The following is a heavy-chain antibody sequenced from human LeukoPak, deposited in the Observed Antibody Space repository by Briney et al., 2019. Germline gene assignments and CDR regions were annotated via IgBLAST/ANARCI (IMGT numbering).Heavy chain of an antibody. V-gene: IGHV1-2*02. Sequence: ASVKVSCKASGYTFTDYYIHWVRQAPGQGLEWMGWINPDSGSTSYEQKFKGRVTMTRATSISTAYIELSRLTSDDTAVYYCARGIVGADANWFDPWGQGTLVTVSS. D-gene: IGHD1-26*01. CDR2: INPDSGST. CDR3: ARGIVGADANWFDP. J-gene: IGHJ5*02. CDR1: GYTFTDYY.